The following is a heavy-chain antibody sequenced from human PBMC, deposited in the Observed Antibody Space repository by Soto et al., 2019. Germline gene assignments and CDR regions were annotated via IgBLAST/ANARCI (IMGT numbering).Heavy chain of an antibody. J-gene: IGHJ3*02. CDR3: ARDADILTGSDAFDI. CDR1: GFTFSDYY. V-gene: IGHV3-11*05. CDR2: ISSSTIYT. D-gene: IGHD3-9*01. Sequence: QVQLVESGGGLVKPGGSLRLSCAASGFTFSDYYMSWIRQAPGKGQEWVSYISSSTIYTNYADSVKGRFTISRDNAKNSLYLQMNSLRAEDTAVYYCARDADILTGSDAFDIWGQGTMVTVSS.